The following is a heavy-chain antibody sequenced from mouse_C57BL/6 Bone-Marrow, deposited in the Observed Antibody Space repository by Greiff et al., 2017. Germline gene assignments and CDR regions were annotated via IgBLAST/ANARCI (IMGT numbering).Heavy chain of an antibody. CDR2: IFPGSGST. CDR1: GYTFTSHW. Sequence: VKLQESGPELVRPGASVKIFRKAPGYTFTSHWMQWVRQRPGQGLEWIGEIFPGSGSTYYNEKFKGKATLTVDTSYSTAYMQLSSLTSEDSAVYFCAKKEFLDGVDYWGQGTTLTVSS. V-gene: IGHV1-56*01. CDR3: AKKEFLDGVDY. J-gene: IGHJ2*01. D-gene: IGHD1-1*01.